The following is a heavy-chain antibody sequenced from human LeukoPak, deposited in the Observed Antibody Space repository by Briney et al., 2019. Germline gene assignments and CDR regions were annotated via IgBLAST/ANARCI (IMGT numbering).Heavy chain of an antibody. J-gene: IGHJ4*02. CDR1: GYTFTDYY. CDR3: ARANFLYCSSTTCLFDY. CDR2: INPNDGDT. D-gene: IGHD2-2*01. Sequence: ASVKVSYKASGYTFTDYYMHWVRQAPGQGLEWMGWINPNDGDTNYTQKFQGRVTITRDTSISTAHMEVSRPRSDDTAVYYCARANFLYCSSTTCLFDYWGQGTLVTVSS. V-gene: IGHV1-2*02.